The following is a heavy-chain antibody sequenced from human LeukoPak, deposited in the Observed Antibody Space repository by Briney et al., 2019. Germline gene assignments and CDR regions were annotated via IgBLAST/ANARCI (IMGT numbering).Heavy chain of an antibody. V-gene: IGHV3-48*04. CDR2: ISRSGSTK. D-gene: IGHD3-10*01. J-gene: IGHJ2*01. CDR1: GFTFSSYA. CDR3: ARCAVPDGSGSQFHCLYFDL. Sequence: GGSLRLSCAASGFTFSSYAMNWVRQAPGKGLEWVSSISRSGSTKYYADSVKGRFTISRDNAKNSLYLQMNSLRAEDTAVYYCARCAVPDGSGSQFHCLYFDLWGRGTLVTVSS.